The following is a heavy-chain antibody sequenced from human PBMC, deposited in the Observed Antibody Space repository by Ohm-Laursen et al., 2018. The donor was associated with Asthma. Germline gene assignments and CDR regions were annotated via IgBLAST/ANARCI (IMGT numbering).Heavy chain of an antibody. D-gene: IGHD6-6*01. V-gene: IGHV1-69*10. CDR3: ARSRQQLVRYDGFDI. Sequence: SVKVSCNSSGGNFDTYAITWVRQAPGQGLEWVGVIIPLFGIPNYAQKFKGRVTITADKSTSTVYMDLTSLTSDDTAVYYCARSRQQLVRYDGFDIWGQGTMVTVSS. J-gene: IGHJ3*02. CDR2: IIPLFGIP. CDR1: GGNFDTYA.